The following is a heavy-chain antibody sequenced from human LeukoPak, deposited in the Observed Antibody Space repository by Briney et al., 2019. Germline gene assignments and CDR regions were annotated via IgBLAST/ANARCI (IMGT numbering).Heavy chain of an antibody. CDR2: ISYDGSNK. Sequence: GGSLRLSCAASGFTFSSYGMHWVRQAPGKGLEWVAVISYDGSNKYYADSVKGRFTISRDNSKNTLYLQMNSLRAEDTAVYYCAKGRLLEWFDSWGQGTLVSVSS. D-gene: IGHD3-3*01. J-gene: IGHJ5*02. CDR3: AKGRLLEWFDS. V-gene: IGHV3-30*18. CDR1: GFTFSSYG.